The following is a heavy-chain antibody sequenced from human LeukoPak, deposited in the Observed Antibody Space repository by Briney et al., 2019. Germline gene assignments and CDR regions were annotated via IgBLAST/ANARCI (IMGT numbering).Heavy chain of an antibody. Sequence: GASVKVSCKAPGYTFTSYGISWVRQAPGQGLEWMGWISAYNGNTNYAQKLQGRVTMTTDTSTSTAYMELRSLRSDDTAVYYCAREGRDGYNLVYYYYYMDVWGKGTTVTVSS. CDR2: ISAYNGNT. D-gene: IGHD5-24*01. J-gene: IGHJ6*03. V-gene: IGHV1-18*01. CDR3: AREGRDGYNLVYYYYYMDV. CDR1: GYTFTSYG.